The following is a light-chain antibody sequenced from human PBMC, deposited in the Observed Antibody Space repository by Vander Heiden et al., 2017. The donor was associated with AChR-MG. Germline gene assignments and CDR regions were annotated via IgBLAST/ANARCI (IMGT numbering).Light chain of an antibody. CDR1: QSVLYSSNNKNY. CDR3: QQYESTPLYT. Sequence: DIVMTHSPDSLAVSLGERATINCKSSQSVLYSSNNKNYLAWYQQKPGQPPKLLIYWAATRESGVPDRFSGSGYGTDFTLTISSLQAEDVAVYYCQQYESTPLYTFGQGTKLEIK. V-gene: IGKV4-1*01. J-gene: IGKJ2*01. CDR2: WAA.